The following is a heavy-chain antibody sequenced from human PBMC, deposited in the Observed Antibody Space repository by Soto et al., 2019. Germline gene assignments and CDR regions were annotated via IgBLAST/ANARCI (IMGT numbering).Heavy chain of an antibody. CDR2: ISYDGINK. D-gene: IGHD1-26*01. Sequence: QVQLVESGGGVVQPGRSLRLSCAASGFTFSNYAIHWVRQAPGKGLEWVAVISYDGINKYYADSVKGRFSIFRYNSKNTVYLPMNILKAEDTAVYYCARDQNPSGTYQGIFDSWGQGTLVTVSS. CDR1: GFTFSNYA. V-gene: IGHV3-30-3*01. CDR3: ARDQNPSGTYQGIFDS. J-gene: IGHJ4*02.